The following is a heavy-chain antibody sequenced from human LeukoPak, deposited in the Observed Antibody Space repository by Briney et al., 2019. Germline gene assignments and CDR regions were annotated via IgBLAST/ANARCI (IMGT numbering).Heavy chain of an antibody. CDR3: ARVNRASRGATTTHGIGF. Sequence: SVKVSCKASGGTFSSYAITWVRQAPGQGLEWMGGIIPIFGSANYPQKFEGRVTITAYESTSTAYMELNSLRSEDTAVYYCARVNRASRGATTTHGIGFWGQGTLVTVSS. V-gene: IGHV1-69*01. CDR2: IIPIFGSA. CDR1: GGTFSSYA. J-gene: IGHJ4*02. D-gene: IGHD1-26*01.